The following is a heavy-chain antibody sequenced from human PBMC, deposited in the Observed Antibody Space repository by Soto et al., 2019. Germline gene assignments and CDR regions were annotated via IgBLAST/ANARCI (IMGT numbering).Heavy chain of an antibody. Sequence: GGSLRLSCAASGLTFSNYAMSWVRQAPGEGLEWVSAISAPGDDTYYADFVTGRLTISRDNSKNTLYLQMNSLRAEDTAVYYCAKEMAIGRPYAYWGKGALVTVSS. D-gene: IGHD3-16*01. CDR1: GLTFSNYA. CDR3: AKEMAIGRPYAY. CDR2: ISAPGDDT. J-gene: IGHJ4*02. V-gene: IGHV3-23*01.